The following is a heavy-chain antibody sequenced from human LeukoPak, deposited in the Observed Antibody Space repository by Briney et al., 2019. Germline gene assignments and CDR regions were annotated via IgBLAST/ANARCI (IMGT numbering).Heavy chain of an antibody. Sequence: GWSLRRACAASGFTCSSYGVSWVRQAPGKGLEWVSAISGSGGGTYYADSVKGRFTISRDNSKNTLYLQMNSLSTEDTAVYYCAKTTTGYSSGRYPGWPVDYWGQGTLVTVSS. V-gene: IGHV3-23*01. J-gene: IGHJ4*02. D-gene: IGHD6-19*01. CDR3: AKTTTGYSSGRYPGWPVDY. CDR2: ISGSGGGT. CDR1: GFTCSSYG.